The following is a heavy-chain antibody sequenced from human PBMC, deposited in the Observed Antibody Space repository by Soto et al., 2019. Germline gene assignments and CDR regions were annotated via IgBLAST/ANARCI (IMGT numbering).Heavy chain of an antibody. CDR2: IGSSGST. Sequence: PGGSLRLSCVASGFTFDTYALNWVRQAPGKGLEWVSAIGSSGSTYYADSVKGRFTISRDTPKKTLYLQMNSLRVEDTANYYCAKGFRSLEWYSHAPFDYWGQGALVTVSS. CDR1: GFTFDTYA. D-gene: IGHD3-3*01. CDR3: AKGFRSLEWYSHAPFDY. V-gene: IGHV3-23*01. J-gene: IGHJ4*02.